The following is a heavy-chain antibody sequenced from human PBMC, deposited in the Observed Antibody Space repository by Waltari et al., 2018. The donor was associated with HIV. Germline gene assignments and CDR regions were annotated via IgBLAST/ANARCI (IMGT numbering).Heavy chain of an antibody. V-gene: IGHV4-34*01. J-gene: IGHJ3*02. D-gene: IGHD3-9*01. CDR3: AGFCLAGPSSRGAFGI. CDR2: INLSGST. CDR1: GGSFSGYY. Sequence: VQLQQWRAGLLKPSETLSLTCAVYGGSFSGYYWSWIRQPPGKGLEWIGEINLSGSTNYNPPLKSRSSISVYTSMNRFSRKLSSVTAADTSVYYCAGFCLAGPSSRGAFGIWGQGTMVTVSS.